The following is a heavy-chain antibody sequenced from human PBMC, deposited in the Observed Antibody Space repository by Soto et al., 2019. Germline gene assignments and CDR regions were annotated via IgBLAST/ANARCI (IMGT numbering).Heavy chain of an antibody. D-gene: IGHD1-20*01. Sequence: PSDTLSLTCAVYGGSFSGYYWSWIRQPPGKGLEWIGEINHSGSTNYNPSLKSRVTISVDTSKNQFSLKLSSVTAADTAVYYCARVTGMGYMDVWGKGTTVTVS. J-gene: IGHJ6*03. CDR3: ARVTGMGYMDV. V-gene: IGHV4-34*01. CDR2: INHSGST. CDR1: GGSFSGYY.